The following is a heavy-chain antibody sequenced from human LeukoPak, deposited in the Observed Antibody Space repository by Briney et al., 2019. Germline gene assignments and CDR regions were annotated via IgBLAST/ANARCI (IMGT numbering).Heavy chain of an antibody. CDR2: VYHSGST. V-gene: IGHV4-4*02. Sequence: KSSGTLSLTCAVSGGSISSSNWWSWVRQPPGKGLEWIGEVYHSGSTNYNPSLKSRLTISVDKSKNQFSLNLYPVTAAYTAVYYCARHKNGGSFPLDSWGQGTLVTVSS. J-gene: IGHJ4*02. D-gene: IGHD1-26*01. CDR3: ARHKNGGSFPLDS. CDR1: GGSISSSNW.